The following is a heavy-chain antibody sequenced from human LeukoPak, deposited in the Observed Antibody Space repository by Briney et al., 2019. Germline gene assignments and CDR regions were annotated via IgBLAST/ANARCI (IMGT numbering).Heavy chain of an antibody. Sequence: SETLSLTCTVSGGSISSYYWSWIRQPPGKGLEWIGYIYYSGSTNYNPSLKSRATISVDTSKNQFSLKLSSVTAADTAVYYCASGTLNYDILTGYLDYWGQGTLVTVSS. CDR1: GGSISSYY. CDR2: IYYSGST. CDR3: ASGTLNYDILTGYLDY. D-gene: IGHD3-9*01. V-gene: IGHV4-59*01. J-gene: IGHJ4*02.